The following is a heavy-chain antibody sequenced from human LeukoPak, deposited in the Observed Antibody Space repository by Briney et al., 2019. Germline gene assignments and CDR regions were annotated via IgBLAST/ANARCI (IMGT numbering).Heavy chain of an antibody. D-gene: IGHD4-11*01. CDR1: GFTFSSYS. J-gene: IGHJ4*02. CDR3: ARDAYRDRYFDY. CDR2: ISSSSYI. V-gene: IGHV3-21*01. Sequence: GGSLRLSCAASGFTFSSYSMNWVRQAPGKGLEWVSSISSSSYIYYADSVKGRFTISRDSAKNSLYLQMNSLRAEDTAVYYCARDAYRDRYFDYWGQGTLVTVSS.